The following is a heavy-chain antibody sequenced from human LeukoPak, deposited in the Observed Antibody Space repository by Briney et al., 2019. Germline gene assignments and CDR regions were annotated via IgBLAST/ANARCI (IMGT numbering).Heavy chain of an antibody. D-gene: IGHD3-22*01. J-gene: IGHJ4*02. CDR2: MNPNSGNT. V-gene: IGHV1-8*01. CDR1: GYTFTSYD. CDR3: ARDYPRYYDSSGPIPAPHHFDY. Sequence: GASVKVSCKASGYTFTSYDVNWVRQATGQGLEWMGWMNPNSGNTGYAQKFQGRVTITADESTSTAYMELSSLRSEDTAVYYCARDYPRYYDSSGPIPAPHHFDYWGQGTLVTVSS.